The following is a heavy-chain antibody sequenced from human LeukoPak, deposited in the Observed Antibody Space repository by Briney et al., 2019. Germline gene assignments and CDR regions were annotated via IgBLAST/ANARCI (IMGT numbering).Heavy chain of an antibody. V-gene: IGHV3-49*04. D-gene: IGHD4-11*01. J-gene: IGHJ4*02. CDR1: GFTFSSYC. CDR3: TRGDYSNYDY. Sequence: GGSLILSCAASGFTFSSYCMNWVRQAPGKGLEWIGFIRNKVYGGATQYAASVKGRFTISRDDSKSIAYLQMNSLKTEDTAVYYCTRGDYSNYDYWGQGTLVTVSS. CDR2: IRNKVYGGAT.